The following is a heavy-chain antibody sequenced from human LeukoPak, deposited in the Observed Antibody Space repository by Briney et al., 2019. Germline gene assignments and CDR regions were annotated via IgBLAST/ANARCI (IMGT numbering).Heavy chain of an antibody. Sequence: PSETLSLPCTVSGGSISSYYWSWIRQPPGKGLEWIGYIYYSGSTNYNPSLKSRVTISVDTSKNQFSLKLSSVTAADTAVYYCARASLGIYYYYMDVWGKGTTVTVSS. CDR2: IYYSGST. J-gene: IGHJ6*03. V-gene: IGHV4-59*01. CDR3: ARASLGIYYYYMDV. CDR1: GGSISSYY.